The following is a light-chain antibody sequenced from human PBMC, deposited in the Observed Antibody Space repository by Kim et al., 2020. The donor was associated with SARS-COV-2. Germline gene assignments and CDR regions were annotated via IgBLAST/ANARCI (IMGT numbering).Light chain of an antibody. J-gene: IGKJ1*01. Sequence: PASISCRSSQSLLHSNGYNYLDWYLQKPGQSPQLLIYLGSNRASGVPDRFSGSGSGTDFTLKISRVEADDVGVYYCMQALQTPVTFGQGTKVDIK. CDR1: QSLLHSNGYNY. CDR3: MQALQTPVT. V-gene: IGKV2-28*01. CDR2: LGS.